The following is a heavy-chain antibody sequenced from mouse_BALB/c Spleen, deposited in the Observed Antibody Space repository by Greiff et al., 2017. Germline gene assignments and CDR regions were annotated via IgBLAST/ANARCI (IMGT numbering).Heavy chain of an antibody. V-gene: IGHV1-18*01. D-gene: IGHD1-1*01. CDR3: ARGATVVATEYFDY. J-gene: IGHJ2*01. CDR2: INPNNGGT. Sequence: EVQLQQSGPELVKPGASVKISCKTSGYTFTEYTMHWVKQSHGKSLEWSGGINPNNGGTSYNQKFKGKATLTVDKSSSTAYMELRSLTSEDSAVYYGARGATVVATEYFDYWGQGTTLTVSS. CDR1: GYTFTEYT.